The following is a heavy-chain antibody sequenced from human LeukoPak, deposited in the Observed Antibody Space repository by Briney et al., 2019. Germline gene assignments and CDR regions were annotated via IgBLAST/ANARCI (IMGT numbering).Heavy chain of an antibody. D-gene: IGHD1-1*01. J-gene: IGHJ4*02. CDR2: IYYRSKWYF. CDR1: GDSVSSKSAS. Sequence: SQTLSLTCAISGDSVSSKSASWNWIRQSPSRGLEWLGRIYYRSKWYFEYAVSVKSRISINPDTSQNQFSLQLSSLTIEDTAVYYCARAGGTFDNWGQGTLVTVSS. V-gene: IGHV6-1*01. CDR3: ARAGGTFDN.